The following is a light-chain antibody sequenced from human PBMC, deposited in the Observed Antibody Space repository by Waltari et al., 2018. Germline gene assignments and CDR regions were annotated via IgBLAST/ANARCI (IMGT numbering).Light chain of an antibody. CDR1: SSNIGSET. Sequence: QSVLTQPPSASGTPGQRVTISCSGSSSNIGSETVNWYQQLPGTAPKVLIYSNNQRPSGVPVRFSGSKSGTSASLAISGLQSEDEADYYCAAWDDSLNGLVFGGGTKLTVL. CDR3: AAWDDSLNGLV. CDR2: SNN. J-gene: IGLJ2*01. V-gene: IGLV1-44*01.